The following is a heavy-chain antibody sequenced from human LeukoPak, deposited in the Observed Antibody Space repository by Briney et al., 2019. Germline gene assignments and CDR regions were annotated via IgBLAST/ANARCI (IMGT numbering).Heavy chain of an antibody. CDR3: AGGVITTSAYYFDY. CDR1: GFTFDDYA. J-gene: IGHJ4*02. D-gene: IGHD3-22*01. CDR2: ISWNSGSI. V-gene: IGHV3-9*01. Sequence: GRSLRLSCAASGFTFDDYAMPWVRQAPGKGLEWVSGISWNSGSIGYADSVKGRFTISRDNAKNSLYLQMNSLRAEDTALYYCAGGVITTSAYYFDYWGQGTLVTVSS.